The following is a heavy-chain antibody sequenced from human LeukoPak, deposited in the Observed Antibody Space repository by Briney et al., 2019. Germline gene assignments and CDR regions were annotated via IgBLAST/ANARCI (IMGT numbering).Heavy chain of an antibody. J-gene: IGHJ3*02. D-gene: IGHD3-22*01. V-gene: IGHV4-38-2*02. Sequence: SETLSLTCTVSGYSISSGYYWGWIRQPPGKGLEWIGSIYHSGSTYYNPSLKSRVAISVDTSKNQFSLKLSSVTAADTAVYYCARDGKNRRVYYYDSSGYYYAFDIWGQGTMVTVSS. CDR2: IYHSGST. CDR3: ARDGKNRRVYYYDSSGYYYAFDI. CDR1: GYSISSGYY.